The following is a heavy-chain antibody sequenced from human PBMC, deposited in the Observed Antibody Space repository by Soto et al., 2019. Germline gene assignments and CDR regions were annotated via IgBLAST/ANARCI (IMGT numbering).Heavy chain of an antibody. CDR2: INPSGGST. Sequence: ASVKVSCKASGYTFTSYYMHWVRQAPGQGLEWMGIINPSGGSTSYAQKFQGRVTMTRDTSTSTVYMELSSLRSEDTAVYYCARERSGEAGKGPGDFDIWGQGTMVTVSS. CDR1: GYTFTSYY. J-gene: IGHJ3*02. V-gene: IGHV1-46*01. CDR3: ARERSGEAGKGPGDFDI. D-gene: IGHD1-1*01.